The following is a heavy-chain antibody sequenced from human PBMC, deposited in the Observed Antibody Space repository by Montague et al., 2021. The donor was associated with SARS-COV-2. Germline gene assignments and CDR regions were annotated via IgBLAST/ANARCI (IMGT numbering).Heavy chain of an antibody. CDR1: GFTFSSYW. Sequence: SLRLSCAASGFTFSSYWMHWVRQAPGKGLVWVSRINSDGSTTTYADSVKGRFTISRDNAKNTLYLQMNSPRAEDTAVYYCATIAAVATGDYWGQGTLVTVSS. J-gene: IGHJ4*02. CDR2: INSDGSTT. D-gene: IGHD6-13*01. V-gene: IGHV3-74*01. CDR3: ATIAAVATGDY.